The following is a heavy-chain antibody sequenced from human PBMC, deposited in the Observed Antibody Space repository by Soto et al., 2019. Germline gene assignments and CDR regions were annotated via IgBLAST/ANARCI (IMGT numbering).Heavy chain of an antibody. J-gene: IGHJ6*02. V-gene: IGHV1-69*13. Sequence: SVKVSCKASGGTFSSYAISWVRQAPGQGLEWMGGIIPIFGTANYAQKFQGRVTITADESTSTAYMELSSLRSEDTAVYYCAREPYYYDSSGYYYYYGMDVWGQGTTVTVSS. D-gene: IGHD3-22*01. CDR3: AREPYYYDSSGYYYYYGMDV. CDR2: IIPIFGTA. CDR1: GGTFSSYA.